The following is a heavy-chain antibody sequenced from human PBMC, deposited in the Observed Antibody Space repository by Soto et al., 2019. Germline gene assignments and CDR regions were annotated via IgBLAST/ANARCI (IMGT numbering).Heavy chain of an antibody. CDR2: IYYSGST. V-gene: IGHV4-59*01. CDR3: ARGPDLLAAAFNY. J-gene: IGHJ4*02. Sequence: ASETLSLTCTVSGGSISSYYWSWIRQPPGKGLEWIGYIYYSGSTNYNPSLKSRVTISVDTSKNQFSLKLSSVTAADTAVYYCARGPDLLAAAFNYWGQGTLVTVSS. CDR1: GGSISSYY. D-gene: IGHD6-13*01.